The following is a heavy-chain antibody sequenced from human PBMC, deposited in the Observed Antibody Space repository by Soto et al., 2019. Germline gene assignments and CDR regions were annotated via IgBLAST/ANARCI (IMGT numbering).Heavy chain of an antibody. Sequence: QVQLVQSGAEVKKPGSSVKVSCKASGGTFSSYAISWVRQAPGQGLEWMGGIIPIFGTANYAQKFQGRVTITADESTSTAYMELSSLRSEDTAVYYCERANVRGVIVGATAFDYWGQGTLVTVSS. CDR3: ERANVRGVIVGATAFDY. D-gene: IGHD1-26*01. CDR1: GGTFSSYA. V-gene: IGHV1-69*01. J-gene: IGHJ4*02. CDR2: IIPIFGTA.